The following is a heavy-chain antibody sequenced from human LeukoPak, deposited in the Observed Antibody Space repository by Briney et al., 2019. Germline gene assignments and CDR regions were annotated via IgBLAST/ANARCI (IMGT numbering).Heavy chain of an antibody. CDR3: VRCSSSWYPGVIYNWFDP. CDR1: GGTFSSYA. J-gene: IGHJ5*02. D-gene: IGHD6-13*01. Sequence: SVKVSCKASGGTFSSYAISWVRQAPGQGLEWMGRIIPILGIANYAQKFQGRVTITADKSTSTAYMELSSLRSEDTAVYYCVRCSSSWYPGVIYNWFDPWGQGTLVTVSS. V-gene: IGHV1-69*04. CDR2: IIPILGIA.